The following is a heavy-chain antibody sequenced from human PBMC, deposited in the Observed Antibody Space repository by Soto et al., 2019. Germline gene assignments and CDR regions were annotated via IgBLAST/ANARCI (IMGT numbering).Heavy chain of an antibody. V-gene: IGHV1-18*01. CDR1: GYTFTRSG. CDR2: INPDNGNT. Sequence: QVQLVQSGAEVKKPGASVKVSCKASGYTFTRSGISGVRQAPGQGLEWLGWINPDNGNTNYAQHLQGRVSLTTDTSTSTDYMELRSLRSDDTAVYYCARDQGITTFGVYSMYYYGMDVWGQGTTVTVSS. D-gene: IGHD3-3*01. J-gene: IGHJ6*02. CDR3: ARDQGITTFGVYSMYYYGMDV.